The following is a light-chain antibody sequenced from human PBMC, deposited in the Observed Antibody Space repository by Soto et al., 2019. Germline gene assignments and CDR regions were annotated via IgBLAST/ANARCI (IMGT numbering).Light chain of an antibody. V-gene: IGKV2-28*01. Sequence: DIVMTQSPLSLSVTPGEPASMSCRSSQSLLHSHGHNFFDWYLQKPGQSPQLLIYWGSYRASGVPDRFSGSESGTDFTLKINRVEAEDVGLYYCMQALQTPYTFGQGTKLEIK. CDR3: MQALQTPYT. J-gene: IGKJ2*01. CDR1: QSLLHSHGHNF. CDR2: WGS.